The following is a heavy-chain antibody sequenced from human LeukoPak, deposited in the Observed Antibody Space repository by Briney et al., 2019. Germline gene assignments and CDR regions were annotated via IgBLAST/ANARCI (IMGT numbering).Heavy chain of an antibody. J-gene: IGHJ4*02. CDR3: ARDPAYSSSSLDY. CDR1: GGSISSGGYY. Sequence: TSQTLSLTCTVSGGSISSGGYYWSWIRQPAGKGLEWIGRIYTSGSTNYNPSLKSRVTISVDTSKNQFSLKLSSVTAADTAVYYCARDPAYSSSSLDYWGQGTLVTVSS. D-gene: IGHD6-6*01. V-gene: IGHV4-61*02. CDR2: IYTSGST.